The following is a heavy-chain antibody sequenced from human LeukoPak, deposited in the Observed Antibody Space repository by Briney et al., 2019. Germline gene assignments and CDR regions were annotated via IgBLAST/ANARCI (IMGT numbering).Heavy chain of an antibody. CDR2: IKQDGSEK. CDR3: AVHYYFDY. Sequence: GGSLRLSCTVSGFTVSSDSMSWVRQAPGKGLEWVANIKQDGSEKYYVDSVKGRFTISRDNAKNSLYLQMNSLRAEDTAVYYCAVHYYFDYWGQGTLVTVSS. CDR1: GFTVSSDS. J-gene: IGHJ4*02. V-gene: IGHV3-7*01.